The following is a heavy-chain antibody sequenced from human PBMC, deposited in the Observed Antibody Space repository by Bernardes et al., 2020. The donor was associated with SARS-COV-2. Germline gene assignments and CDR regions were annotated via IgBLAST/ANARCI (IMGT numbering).Heavy chain of an antibody. V-gene: IGHV3-7*03. CDR3: ARDGVDAGLYYDN. D-gene: IGHD3-10*01. CDR2: INQDGSDK. J-gene: IGHJ4*02. Sequence: GGSLRLSCAASGFTFSSFWMTWVRQAPGKGLECVANINQDGSDKYYVDSVKGRFTISRDNAKNSLYLQMNSLRAEDTAVYYCARDGVDAGLYYDNWGQGTLVTVSS. CDR1: GFTFSSFW.